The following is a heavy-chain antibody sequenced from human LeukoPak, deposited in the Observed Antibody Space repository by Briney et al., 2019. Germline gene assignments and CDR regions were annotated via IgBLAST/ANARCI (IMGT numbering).Heavy chain of an antibody. D-gene: IGHD3-22*01. Sequence: GGSLRLSCAASGFIFNNYAMSWVRQAPGKGLEWVSAISGNGGYTYYADSVKGRFTISRDNSKNTLYLQMSSLSADDTAVYYCAKDHYYDSIGYYVWGQGTLVTVSS. CDR2: ISGNGGYT. J-gene: IGHJ4*02. CDR3: AKDHYYDSIGYYV. V-gene: IGHV3-23*01. CDR1: GFIFNNYA.